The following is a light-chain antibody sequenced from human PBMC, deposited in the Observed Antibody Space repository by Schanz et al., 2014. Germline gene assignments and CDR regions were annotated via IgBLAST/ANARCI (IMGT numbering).Light chain of an antibody. CDR3: QQYNNWPRT. Sequence: EIVMTQSPATLSVSPGERATLSCRASQSVNNNLAWYQQNPGQAPRLLIYSASTRATAIPARFSGSGSGTEFTLTISGLQSEDFAVYYCQQYNNWPRTFGQGTKLEI. CDR1: QSVNNN. J-gene: IGKJ2*01. V-gene: IGKV3-15*01. CDR2: SAS.